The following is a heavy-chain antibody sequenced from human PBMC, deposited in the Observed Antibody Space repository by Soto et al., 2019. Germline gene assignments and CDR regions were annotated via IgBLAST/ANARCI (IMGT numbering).Heavy chain of an antibody. Sequence: GGSLRLSCAASGFTFDDYAMHWVRQAPGKGLEWVTGISWNSGSIGYADSVKGRFTISRDNAKNSLYLQMNSLRAEDTALYYYAKDLPLRIAAAGIRVFDYRGQGTLVTVSS. CDR1: GFTFDDYA. CDR3: AKDLPLRIAAAGIRVFDY. D-gene: IGHD6-13*01. V-gene: IGHV3-9*01. J-gene: IGHJ4*02. CDR2: ISWNSGSI.